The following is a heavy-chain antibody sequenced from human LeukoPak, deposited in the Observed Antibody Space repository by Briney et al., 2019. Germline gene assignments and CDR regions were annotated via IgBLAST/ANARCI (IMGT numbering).Heavy chain of an antibody. V-gene: IGHV5-51*01. J-gene: IGHJ4*02. CDR3: ARRATTELDY. CDR1: GYSFTDSW. D-gene: IGHD1-1*01. CDR2: IYPGDSDT. Sequence: GESLKISCKGSGYSFTDSWIAWVRQMPGKGLEWVGIIYPGDSDTRYSPSFQGQVTISADKSISTAYLQWSSLKASDTAMYYCARRATTELDYWGQGTLVTVSS.